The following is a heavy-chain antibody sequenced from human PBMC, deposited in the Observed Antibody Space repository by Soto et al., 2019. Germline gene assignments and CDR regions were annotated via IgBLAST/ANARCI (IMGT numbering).Heavy chain of an antibody. V-gene: IGHV1-69*13. CDR2: IIPIFGTA. CDR3: ARTTMTTVTTRPYYYYYGMDV. D-gene: IGHD4-17*01. J-gene: IGHJ6*02. Sequence: SVKVSCKASGGTFSSYAMSWVRQAPGQGLEWMGGIIPIFGTANYAQKFQGRVTITADESTSTAYMELSSLRSEDTAVYYCARTTMTTVTTRPYYYYYGMDVWGQGTTVTVSS. CDR1: GGTFSSYA.